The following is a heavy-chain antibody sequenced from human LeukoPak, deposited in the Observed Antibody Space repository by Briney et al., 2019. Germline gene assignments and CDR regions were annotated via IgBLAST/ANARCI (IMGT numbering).Heavy chain of an antibody. J-gene: IGHJ5*02. CDR2: IYYSGST. CDR1: GGSISRYY. CDR3: SSHFIARVAVAGNWFDP. D-gene: IGHD6-19*01. Sequence: SETLSLTCTVSGGSISRYYWSWIRQPPGKGLEWIGYIYYSGSTNYNPSLKSRVTISVDTSKNQFSLKLSSVTAADTAVYYCSSHFIARVAVAGNWFDPWGQGTLVTVSS. V-gene: IGHV4-59*08.